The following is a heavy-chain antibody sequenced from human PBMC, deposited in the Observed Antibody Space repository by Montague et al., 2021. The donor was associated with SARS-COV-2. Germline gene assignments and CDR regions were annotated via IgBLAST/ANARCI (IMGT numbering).Heavy chain of an antibody. J-gene: IGHJ6*02. CDR1: GDSVADHSAT. D-gene: IGHD1-1*01. CDR2: TYYRSKWYN. V-gene: IGHV6-1*01. Sequence: CAISGDSVADHSATWNGVRQAPPRDLEWLGRTYYRSKWYNDYAVSVRGRVTINPDTSKNQFSLQLNSVTPEDTAIYYCTSGREGNYNVMDVWGQGTTVTVSS. CDR3: TSGREGNYNVMDV.